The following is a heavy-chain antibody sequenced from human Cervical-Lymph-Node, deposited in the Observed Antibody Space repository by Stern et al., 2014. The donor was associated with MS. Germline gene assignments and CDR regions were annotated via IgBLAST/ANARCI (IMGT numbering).Heavy chain of an antibody. Sequence: QVTLRESGPVLVKPTETLTLTCTVSGFSLNHSRMGVSWIRQPPGKALEWLAHIFSNDEKSYSASLRSRLTISKDSSKSQVVLTMTNMDPLDTATYYCARLTYGDYMFDYWGQGTLVTVSS. CDR1: GFSLNHSRMG. J-gene: IGHJ4*02. CDR2: IFSNDEK. CDR3: ARLTYGDYMFDY. V-gene: IGHV2-26*01. D-gene: IGHD4-17*01.